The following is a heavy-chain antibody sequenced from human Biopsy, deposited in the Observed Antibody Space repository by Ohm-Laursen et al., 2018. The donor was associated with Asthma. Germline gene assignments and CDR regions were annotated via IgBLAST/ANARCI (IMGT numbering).Heavy chain of an antibody. CDR1: GGTFNTYV. V-gene: IGHV1-69*01. CDR2: IHSVFGTT. Sequence: SSVKVSCKSLGGTFNTYVIGWVRQAPGPGLEWLGGIHSVFGTTTYPQKFQDRVTITADDSTSTVYMELSSLRSEDTAVYYCARKAGSCISRTCYSLDFWGQGTLVTVSS. D-gene: IGHD2-2*01. CDR3: ARKAGSCISRTCYSLDF. J-gene: IGHJ4*02.